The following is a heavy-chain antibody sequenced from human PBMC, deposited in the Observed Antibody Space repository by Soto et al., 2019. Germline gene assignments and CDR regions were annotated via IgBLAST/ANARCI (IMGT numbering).Heavy chain of an antibody. CDR2: IYSGGST. V-gene: IGHV3-66*02. Sequence: PGGALRLSCAASGFTVSSNYMSWVRQAPGKGLEWVSVIYSGGSTYYADSVKGRFTISRDNSKNTLYLQMNSLRAEDTAVYYCATDDVSWLQLPHYFDYWGQGTLVTVSS. CDR3: ATDDVSWLQLPHYFDY. D-gene: IGHD5-12*01. J-gene: IGHJ4*02. CDR1: GFTVSSNY.